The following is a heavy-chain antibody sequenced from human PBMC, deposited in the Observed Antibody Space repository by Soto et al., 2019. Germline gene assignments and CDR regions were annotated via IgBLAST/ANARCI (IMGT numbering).Heavy chain of an antibody. D-gene: IGHD5-18*01. J-gene: IGHJ6*02. CDR3: ARGDLDTAMDAYYYYGMDV. Sequence: QVQLVQSGAEVKKPGASVKVSCKASGYTFTSYGISWVRQAPGQGLEWMGWISAYNGNTSYAQKLQGRVTMTTDTSTSTAYMELRSLRSDDTAVYYCARGDLDTAMDAYYYYGMDVWGQGTTVTVSS. CDR1: GYTFTSYG. CDR2: ISAYNGNT. V-gene: IGHV1-18*04.